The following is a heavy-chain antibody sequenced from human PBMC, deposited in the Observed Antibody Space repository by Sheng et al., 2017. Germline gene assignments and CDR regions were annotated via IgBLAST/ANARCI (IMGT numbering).Heavy chain of an antibody. J-gene: IGHJ3*02. Sequence: EVQLVESGGGLVQPGGSLRLSCAASGFTFSSYEMNWVRQAPGKGLEWVSYISSSGSTIYYADSVKGRFTISRDNAKNSLYLQMNSLRAEDTAVYYCARRDYVFLEWLYDCMSFDIWGQGTMVTVSS. CDR2: ISSSGSTI. CDR3: ARRDYVFLEWLYDCMSFDI. D-gene: IGHD3-3*01. CDR1: GFTFSSYE. V-gene: IGHV3-48*03.